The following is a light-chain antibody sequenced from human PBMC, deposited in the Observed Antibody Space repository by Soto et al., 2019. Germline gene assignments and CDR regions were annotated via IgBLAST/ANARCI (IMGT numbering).Light chain of an antibody. Sequence: QSVLTQPPSVSEAPRQRVTISCSGSSSNIGNNAVNWYQQLPGQAPKIVIYYDDLLTSGVSDRFSGSKSGTSASLAISALQSDDEADYYCASWDDSLNAYVFGPGTKLT. CDR2: YDD. CDR3: ASWDDSLNAYV. CDR1: SSNIGNNA. V-gene: IGLV1-36*01. J-gene: IGLJ1*01.